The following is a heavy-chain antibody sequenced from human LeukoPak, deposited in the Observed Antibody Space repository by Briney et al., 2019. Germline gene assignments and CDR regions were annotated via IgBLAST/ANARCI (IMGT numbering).Heavy chain of an antibody. CDR1: GYRFSNYW. CDR3: ARPYDELAPFDY. J-gene: IGHJ4*02. D-gene: IGHD3-16*01. CDR2: TYPGDSGT. Sequence: GESLKISCQGSGYRFSNYWIGWVRQMPGKGLEWMGITYPGDSGTKYSPSFQGQVTISADKSINTAYLQWSSLKASDTAIYYCARPYDELAPFDYWGQGTLVTVSS. V-gene: IGHV5-51*01.